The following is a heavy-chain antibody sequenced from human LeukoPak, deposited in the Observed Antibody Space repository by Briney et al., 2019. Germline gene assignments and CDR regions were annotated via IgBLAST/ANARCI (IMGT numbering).Heavy chain of an antibody. CDR1: GFTFSSYS. Sequence: RPGGSLRLSCAASGFTFSSYSMNWVRQAPGKGLEWVSSISDSAGNTYYADSVKGRFTISRDNSKNTLFLQMNSLGAEDTAMYYCAKVYYYGSGSFIFDCWGQGILVTVSS. D-gene: IGHD3-10*01. CDR3: AKVYYYGSGSFIFDC. V-gene: IGHV3-23*01. J-gene: IGHJ4*02. CDR2: ISDSAGNT.